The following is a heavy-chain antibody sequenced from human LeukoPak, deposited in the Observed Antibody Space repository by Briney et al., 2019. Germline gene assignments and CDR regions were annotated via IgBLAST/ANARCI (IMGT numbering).Heavy chain of an antibody. CDR3: ARARRYYYDSSGYGVYYFDY. CDR1: GLTFSSYG. J-gene: IGHJ4*02. V-gene: IGHV3-23*01. D-gene: IGHD3-22*01. CDR2: ISTTGGTT. Sequence: PGGSLRLSCAASGLTFSSYGMSWVRQAPGRGLEWVSAISTTGGTTYYADSVRGRFTISRDNSRNTLYLQMNSLRAEDTAVYYCARARRYYYDSSGYGVYYFDYWGQGTLVTVSS.